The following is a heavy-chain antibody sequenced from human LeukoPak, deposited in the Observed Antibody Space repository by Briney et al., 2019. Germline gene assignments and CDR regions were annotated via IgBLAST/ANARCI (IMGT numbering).Heavy chain of an antibody. V-gene: IGHV4-28*01. D-gene: IGHD3-22*01. CDR2: IYYSGST. CDR1: GYSISSSNW. CDR3: ARIGPDSSGYYDY. Sequence: KSSETLSLTCAVSGYSISSSNWWGWIRQPPGKGLKWIGYIYYSGSTYYNPSLKSRVTMSVDTSKNQFSLKLSSVTAVDTAVYYCARIGPDSSGYYDYWGQGTLVTVSS. J-gene: IGHJ4*02.